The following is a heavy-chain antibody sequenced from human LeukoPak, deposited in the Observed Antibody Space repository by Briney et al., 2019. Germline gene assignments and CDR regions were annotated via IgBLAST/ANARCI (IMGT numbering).Heavy chain of an antibody. D-gene: IGHD6-19*01. J-gene: IGHJ4*02. CDR2: IYPGDSDT. CDR3: ARPTSGWSFDY. V-gene: IGHV5-51*01. CDR1: GYSFTADW. Sequence: GESLKISCKGSGYSFTADWIGWVRQMPGKGLEWMGAIYPGDSDTRYSPSFQGQVTISVDKSISTAYLQWSSLKASDTAMYYCARPTSGWSFDYWGQGTLVTVSS.